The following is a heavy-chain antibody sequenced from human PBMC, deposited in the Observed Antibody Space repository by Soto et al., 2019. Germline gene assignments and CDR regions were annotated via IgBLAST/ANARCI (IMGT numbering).Heavy chain of an antibody. V-gene: IGHV3-23*01. D-gene: IGHD6-6*01. CDR1: GFTFSSYG. CDR3: AKSYYSSSPGFDY. Sequence: GGSLRLSCAASGFTFSSYGMHWVRQAPGKGLEWVSAISGSGGSTYYADSVKGRFTISRDNSKNTLYLQMNSLRAEDTAVYYCAKSYYSSSPGFDYWGQGTLVTVSS. CDR2: ISGSGGST. J-gene: IGHJ4*02.